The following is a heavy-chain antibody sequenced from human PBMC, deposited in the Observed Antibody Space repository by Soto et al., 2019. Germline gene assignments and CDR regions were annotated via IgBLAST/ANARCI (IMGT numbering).Heavy chain of an antibody. CDR2: INHSGST. V-gene: IGHV4-34*01. Sequence: SETLSLTCAVYGGSFSGYYWSWIRQPPGKGLEWIGEINHSGSTNYNPSLKSRVTISVDTSKNQFSLKLSSVTAADTAVYYCARRAMVQGVIIPRYFDYWGQGTLVTVSS. CDR1: GGSFSGYY. D-gene: IGHD3-10*01. CDR3: ARRAMVQGVIIPRYFDY. J-gene: IGHJ4*02.